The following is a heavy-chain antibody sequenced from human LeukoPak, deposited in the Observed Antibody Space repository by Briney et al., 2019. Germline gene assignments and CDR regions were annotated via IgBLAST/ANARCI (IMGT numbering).Heavy chain of an antibody. D-gene: IGHD3-9*01. CDR3: ARDQDSYYDILTGYSTKTDYYSYAMDV. CDR2: IYYTGSS. Sequence: SETLSLTCTVSGGSIRSYYWSWIRQPPGKGLEWIGYIYYTGSSNYNPSLKSRVTMSVDTSKSQFSLKLSSVTAADTAVYYCARDQDSYYDILTGYSTKTDYYSYAMDVWGQGTTVTVSS. V-gene: IGHV4-59*01. CDR1: GGSIRSYY. J-gene: IGHJ6*02.